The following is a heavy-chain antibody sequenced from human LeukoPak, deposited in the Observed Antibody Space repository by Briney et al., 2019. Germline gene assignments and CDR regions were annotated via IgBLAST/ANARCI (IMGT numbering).Heavy chain of an antibody. D-gene: IGHD6-6*01. J-gene: IGHJ4*02. CDR3: ARAYSSSDYFDY. CDR2: INPNSGGT. Sequence: ASVKVSCKASGYTFTGYYMHWVRQAPGQGLEGMGWINPNSGGTNYAQKFQGRVTMTRDTSISTAYMELSRLRSDDTAVYYCARAYSSSDYFDYWGQGTLVTVSS. V-gene: IGHV1-2*02. CDR1: GYTFTGYY.